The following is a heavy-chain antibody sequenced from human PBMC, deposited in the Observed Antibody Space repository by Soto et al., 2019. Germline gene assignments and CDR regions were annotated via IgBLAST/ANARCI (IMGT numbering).Heavy chain of an antibody. CDR2: INPNSGGT. Sequence: ASVKVSCKASGYTFTGYYMHWVRQAPGQGLEWMGWINPNSGGTNYAQKFQGWVTMTRDTSISTAYMELSRLRSDDTAVYYCARGVKRGYSHGCSYWGQGTLVTVSS. CDR1: GYTFTGYY. CDR3: ARGVKRGYSHGCSY. V-gene: IGHV1-2*04. J-gene: IGHJ4*02. D-gene: IGHD5-18*01.